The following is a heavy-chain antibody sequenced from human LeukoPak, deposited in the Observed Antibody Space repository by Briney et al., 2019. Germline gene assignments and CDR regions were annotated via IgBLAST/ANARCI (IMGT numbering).Heavy chain of an antibody. D-gene: IGHD3-22*01. J-gene: IGHJ3*02. CDR3: ARDSDFYDSSGTPLDAIDI. CDR2: IYYSGST. Sequence: SETLSLTCTVSGGSISSSSYYWGWIRQPPGKGLEWIGSIYYSGSTYYNPSLKSRVTISVDKSKNQFSLKLSSVTAADTAVYYCARDSDFYDSSGTPLDAIDIWGQGTKVTVSS. CDR1: GGSISSSSYY. V-gene: IGHV4-39*07.